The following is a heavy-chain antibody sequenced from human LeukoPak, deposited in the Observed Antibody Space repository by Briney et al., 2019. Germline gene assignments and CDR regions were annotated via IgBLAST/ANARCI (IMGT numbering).Heavy chain of an antibody. Sequence: PSETLSLTCAVYGGSFSGYYWSWIRQPPGKGLEWIGQINQSGSTNYNPSLESRVTISVDTSKNQFSLKLSSVTAADTAVYYCAGSGWKNYYYYMDVWGKGTTVTVSS. CDR1: GGSFSGYY. D-gene: IGHD6-19*01. CDR2: INQSGST. V-gene: IGHV4-34*01. CDR3: AGSGWKNYYYYMDV. J-gene: IGHJ6*03.